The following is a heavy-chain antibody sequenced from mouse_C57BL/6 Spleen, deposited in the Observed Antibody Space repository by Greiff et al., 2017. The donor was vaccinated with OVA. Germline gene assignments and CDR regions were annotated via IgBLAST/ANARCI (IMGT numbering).Heavy chain of an antibody. CDR3: ARPSAVVRGYAMDY. V-gene: IGHV5-17*01. CDR1: GFTFSAYG. CDR2: ISSGSSPI. D-gene: IGHD1-1*01. J-gene: IGHJ4*01. Sequence: EVQVVESGGGLVKPGGSLKLSCAASGFTFSAYGMHWVRQAPEKGLEWVAYISSGSSPIYYADTVQGRFPISRDNAKNTLFLLTAMLRSDGTAMYYAARPSAVVRGYAMDYWGQGTSVTVSS.